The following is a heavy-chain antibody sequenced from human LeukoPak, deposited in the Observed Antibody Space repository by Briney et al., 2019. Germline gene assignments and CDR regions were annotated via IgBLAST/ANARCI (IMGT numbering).Heavy chain of an antibody. J-gene: IGHJ4*02. V-gene: IGHV3-30*02. D-gene: IGHD4-11*01. CDR2: IRYDGSNK. Sequence: GGSLRLSCAASGFTFSSYGMHWVRQAPGKGLEWVAFIRYDGSNKYYADSVKGRFTISRDNSKNTLYLQMNSLRAEDTAVYYCAKDKLRAVTTPIDYWGQGTLVTVSS. CDR1: GFTFSSYG. CDR3: AKDKLRAVTTPIDY.